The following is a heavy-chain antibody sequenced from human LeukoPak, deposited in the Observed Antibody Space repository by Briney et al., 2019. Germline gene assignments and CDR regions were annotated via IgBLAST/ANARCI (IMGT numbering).Heavy chain of an antibody. CDR3: ARNWFYNDSRGNHPLYYFDY. Sequence: SETLSLTCTVSGGSISSSSYYWGWIRQPPGEGLEWIGSIYYSGSTYYKLSLKSRVTISVDTSKNQLSLKLSSVTAADTAVYYCARNWFYNDSRGNHPLYYFDYWGQGTLVTVSS. D-gene: IGHD3-22*01. J-gene: IGHJ4*02. CDR1: GGSISSSSYY. V-gene: IGHV4-39*01. CDR2: IYYSGST.